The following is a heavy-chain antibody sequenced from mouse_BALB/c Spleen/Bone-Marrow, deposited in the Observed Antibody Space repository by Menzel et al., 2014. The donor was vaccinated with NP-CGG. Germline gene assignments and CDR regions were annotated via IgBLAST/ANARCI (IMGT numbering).Heavy chain of an antibody. D-gene: IGHD1-1*01. CDR2: INPSNGRT. CDR1: GYTFTSYW. CDR3: ARRTTTVVATDY. V-gene: IGHV1S81*02. J-gene: IGHJ2*01. Sequence: VQGVESGAELVKPGASVKLSCKASGYTFTSYWMHWVKQRPGQGLEWIGEINPSNGRTNYNEKFKSKATLTVDKSSSTAYMQLSSLTSEGSAVYYCARRTTTVVATDYWGQGTTHSLL.